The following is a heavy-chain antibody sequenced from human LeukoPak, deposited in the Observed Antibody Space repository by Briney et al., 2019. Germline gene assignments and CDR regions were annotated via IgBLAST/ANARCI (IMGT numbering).Heavy chain of an antibody. CDR3: ARESSEWFGELFYNWFDP. V-gene: IGHV3-30*04. D-gene: IGHD3-10*01. J-gene: IGHJ5*02. CDR2: ISYDGSNK. CDR1: GFTFSSYA. Sequence: GGSLRLSCAASGFTFSSYAMHWVRQAPGKGLEWVAVISYDGSNKYYADSVKGRFTISRDNSKNTLYLQMNSLRAEDTAVYYCARESSEWFGELFYNWFDPWGQGTLVTVSS.